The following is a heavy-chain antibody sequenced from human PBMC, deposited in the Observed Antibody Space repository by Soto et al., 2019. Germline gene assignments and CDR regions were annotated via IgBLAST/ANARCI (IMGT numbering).Heavy chain of an antibody. CDR3: ARENNYDVLTGSDY. CDR1: GFTFEDYG. Sequence: PGGSLRLSCAASGFTFEDYGMSWVRQAPGKGLEWVTGINWNGDNTAYADSVKGRFTISRDNAKNSVHLQMNSLRAEDTALYYRARENNYDVLTGSDYWGPVPLVTVSP. V-gene: IGHV3-20*04. CDR2: INWNGDNT. J-gene: IGHJ4*02. D-gene: IGHD3-9*01.